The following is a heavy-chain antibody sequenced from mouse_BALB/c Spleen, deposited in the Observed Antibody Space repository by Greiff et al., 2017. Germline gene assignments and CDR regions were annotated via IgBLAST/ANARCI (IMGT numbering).Heavy chain of an antibody. CDR3: ARSLYDSSWFAY. V-gene: IGHV3-8*02. J-gene: IGHJ3*01. D-gene: IGHD2-4*01. CDR2: ISYSGST. Sequence: EVKLVESGPSLVKPSQTLSLTCSVTGDSITSGYWNWIRKFPGNKLEYMGYISYSGSTYYNPSLKSRISITRDTSKNQYYLQLNSVTTEDTATYYCARSLYDSSWFAYWGQGTLVTVSA. CDR1: GDSITSGY.